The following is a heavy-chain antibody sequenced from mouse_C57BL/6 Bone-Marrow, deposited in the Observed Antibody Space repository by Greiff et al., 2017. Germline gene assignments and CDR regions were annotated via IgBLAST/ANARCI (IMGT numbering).Heavy chain of an antibody. CDR3: ARHGASNCCWYFDV. J-gene: IGHJ1*03. V-gene: IGHV2-6-1*01. CDR2: IWSDGST. Sequence: VQLVESGPGLVAPSQSLSITCTVSGFSFTSYGVHWVRQPPGKGLEWLVLIWSDGSTIYYSAPKSRLSISKDNSKSKVFLKMNSLLTDDTAMYTGARHGASNCCWYFDVWGTGTSVTVSS. D-gene: IGHD2-5*01. CDR1: GFSFTSYG.